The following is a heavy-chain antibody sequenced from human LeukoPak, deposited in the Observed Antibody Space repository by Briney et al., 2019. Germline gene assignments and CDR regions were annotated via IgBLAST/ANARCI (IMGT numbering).Heavy chain of an antibody. CDR2: ISLSGLT. Sequence: PSETLSLTCGVSGGSISNTNWWSWLRHPPGQGLEWIGEISLSGLTNYNPSLKSRVTVSLDKSKNHLSLNLTSVTAADTAVYYCSRENGAFSSFGYWGQGTLVTVPS. V-gene: IGHV4-4*02. D-gene: IGHD2-8*01. J-gene: IGHJ4*02. CDR3: SRENGAFSSFGY. CDR1: GGSISNTNW.